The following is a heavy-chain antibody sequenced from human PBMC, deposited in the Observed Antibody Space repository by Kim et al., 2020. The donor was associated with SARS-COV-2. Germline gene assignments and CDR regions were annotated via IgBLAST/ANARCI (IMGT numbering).Heavy chain of an antibody. CDR1: GFGFSEYS. Sequence: GGSLRLSCAASGFGFSEYSMSWVRQAPGKGLEWISYISPSSGNIFYAESVKGRFTISRDDAKNTLYLQMRSLRAEDTAVYYCVNGFSSSGAGDWGQGTLITVSS. D-gene: IGHD1-26*01. CDR3: VNGFSSSGAGD. J-gene: IGHJ4*02. CDR2: ISPSSGNI. V-gene: IGHV3-21*01.